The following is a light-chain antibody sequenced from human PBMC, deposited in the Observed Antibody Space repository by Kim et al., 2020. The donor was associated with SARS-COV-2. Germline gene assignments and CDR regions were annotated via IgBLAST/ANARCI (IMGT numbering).Light chain of an antibody. CDR2: KDS. CDR1: ALPKQY. V-gene: IGLV3-25*03. J-gene: IGLJ1*01. Sequence: SSELTQPPSVSVSPGQTARITCSGDALPKQYAYWYQQKPGQAPVLVIYKDSERPSGTPERFSGSSSGTTVTLTISGVQAEDEADYYCQSADSSGTYVFGT. CDR3: QSADSSGTYV.